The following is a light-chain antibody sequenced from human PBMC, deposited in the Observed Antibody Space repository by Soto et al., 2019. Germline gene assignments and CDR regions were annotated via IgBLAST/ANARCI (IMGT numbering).Light chain of an antibody. CDR2: EDN. Sequence: QSVLTQPPSVSAAPGRKVTISCSGSSSNIGKNYVSWYQQVPGTAPKLVIYEDNKRRSGIPDRFSGSKSGTSATLGITGLQTGDEADYYCGTWDSSLSVFVFGTGTKVTVL. V-gene: IGLV1-51*02. J-gene: IGLJ1*01. CDR1: SSNIGKNY. CDR3: GTWDSSLSVFV.